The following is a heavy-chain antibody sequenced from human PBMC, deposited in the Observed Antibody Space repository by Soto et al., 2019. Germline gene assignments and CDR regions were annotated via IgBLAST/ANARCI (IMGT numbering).Heavy chain of an antibody. CDR2: IDGDDDT. CDR1: GFSFVDYD. J-gene: IGHJ5*02. D-gene: IGHD6-6*01. CDR3: VRGEMRSSSGHSWFDP. Sequence: GGSLRLSCAASGFSFVDYDMHWVRQASGRRLEWVSSIDGDDDTDYSDSVRGRFLISRENVRNSLYLQMTSLKVGDTAVYYCVRGEMRSSSGHSWFDPWGQGTLVTVSS. V-gene: IGHV3-13*01.